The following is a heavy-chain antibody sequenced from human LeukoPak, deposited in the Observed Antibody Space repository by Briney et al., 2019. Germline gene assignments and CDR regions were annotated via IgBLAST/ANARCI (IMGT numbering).Heavy chain of an antibody. CDR3: ARGMRYCSSTSCYAADY. J-gene: IGHJ4*02. Sequence: GGSLRLFCGASGFTYRIYSQMWVPHAPGKGLEWVSYISSSSSTINNADSVKGRFITSRDNAKNSLYLQMNSLRAEDTAVYYCARGMRYCSSTSCYAADYWGQGTLVTVSS. CDR2: ISSSSSTI. CDR1: GFTYRIYS. D-gene: IGHD2-2*01. V-gene: IGHV3-48*01.